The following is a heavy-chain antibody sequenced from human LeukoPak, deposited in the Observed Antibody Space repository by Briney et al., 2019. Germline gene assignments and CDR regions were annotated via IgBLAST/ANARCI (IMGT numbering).Heavy chain of an antibody. J-gene: IGHJ4*02. CDR3: ARDPARFGSGYYPEN. CDR1: GFTFSTNR. CDR2: IKPDGSEK. D-gene: IGHD3-22*01. Sequence: GGSLRLSCAASGFTFSTNRMSWVRQAPGKGLEGVANIKPDGSEKYYEGSVEGRLTNSRDNAKNSLYLKMNSLRADDRSIYYCARDPARFGSGYYPENWGPGTQVSVSS. V-gene: IGHV3-7*01.